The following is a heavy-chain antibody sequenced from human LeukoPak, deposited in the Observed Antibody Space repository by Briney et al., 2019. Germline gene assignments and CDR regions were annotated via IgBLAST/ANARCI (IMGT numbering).Heavy chain of an antibody. D-gene: IGHD1-7*01. CDR3: ARLTGAGTTQYFDY. CDR2: IYYSGST. J-gene: IGHJ4*02. Sequence: PSETLSLTCTVSGGSFSSGSYYWSWIRQPPGKGLEWIGYIYYSGSTNYNPSLKSRVTISVDTSKNQFSLKLSSVTAADTAVYYCARLTGAGTTQYFDYWGQGTLVTVSS. CDR1: GGSFSSGSYY. V-gene: IGHV4-61*01.